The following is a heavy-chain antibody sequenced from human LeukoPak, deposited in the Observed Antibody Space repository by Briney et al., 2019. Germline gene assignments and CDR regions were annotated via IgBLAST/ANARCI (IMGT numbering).Heavy chain of an antibody. V-gene: IGHV4-34*01. CDR1: GGSFSGYY. CDR3: ARGGYYYLDV. CDR2: INHSGST. J-gene: IGHJ6*03. Sequence: PSETLSLTCAVYGGSFSGYYWSWIRQPPGKGLEWIGEINHSGSTNYNPSLKSRVAISLDTPKSQFSLKLHSVTAADTAVYYCARGGYYYLDVWGRGTTVTVSS.